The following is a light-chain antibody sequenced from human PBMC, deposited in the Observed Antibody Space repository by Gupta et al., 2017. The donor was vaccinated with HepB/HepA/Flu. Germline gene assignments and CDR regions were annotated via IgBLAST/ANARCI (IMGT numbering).Light chain of an antibody. Sequence: EIVMTQSPATLSVSPGEGATLSCRASQTVSSDLAWYQQKPGQAPRLLIYGTSTRATDIPARVSGSGSGTEFTLTISSLQSEDFALYYCQQYNNWPITFGQGTRLEIK. CDR2: GTS. CDR3: QQYNNWPIT. V-gene: IGKV3-15*01. CDR1: QTVSSD. J-gene: IGKJ5*01.